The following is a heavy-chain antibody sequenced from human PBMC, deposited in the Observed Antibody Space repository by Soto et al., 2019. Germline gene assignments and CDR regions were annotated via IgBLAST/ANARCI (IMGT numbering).Heavy chain of an antibody. D-gene: IGHD4-17*01. CDR2: MYYSGST. Sequence: SETLSLTCTVSGFSISSYYWTWIRQPPGKGLEWIGYMYYSGSTNYNPSLKSRVTISVDTSKNQFSLKLSSVTAADTAVYYCARDAVTVTTAYFDSWAQGTLVTVS. CDR3: ARDAVTVTTAYFDS. V-gene: IGHV4-59*01. J-gene: IGHJ4*02. CDR1: GFSISSYY.